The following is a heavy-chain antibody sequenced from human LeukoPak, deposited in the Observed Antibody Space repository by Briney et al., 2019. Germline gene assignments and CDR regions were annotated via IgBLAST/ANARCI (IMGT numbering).Heavy chain of an antibody. CDR2: IYVGGTT. CDR3: ARGRWWILDWYFDL. V-gene: IGHV3-53*01. CDR1: EFTVSSNY. D-gene: IGHD5-18*01. Sequence: PGGCLRLSCAASEFTVSSNYMNWVRQAPGKGLEWVSVIYVGGTTYDADSVKGRFTISRDSSKNTLYLQMNNLRADDTAVYYCARGRWWILDWYFDLWGRGTLVTVSS. J-gene: IGHJ2*01.